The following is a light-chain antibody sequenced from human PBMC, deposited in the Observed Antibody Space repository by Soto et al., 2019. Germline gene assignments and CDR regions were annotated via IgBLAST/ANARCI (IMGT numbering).Light chain of an antibody. Sequence: DIVMTQSPESLAVSLGERATINCKSSQSILYSSNNKNYLAWYQQKPGQSPKLLINWAFTRVSGVPDRFSGGGSGTDFTLTITNLQAEDVAVYYCQQYYTSWWSFGQGTKVEIK. J-gene: IGKJ1*01. CDR3: QQYYTSWWS. CDR2: WAF. V-gene: IGKV4-1*01. CDR1: QSILYSSNNKNY.